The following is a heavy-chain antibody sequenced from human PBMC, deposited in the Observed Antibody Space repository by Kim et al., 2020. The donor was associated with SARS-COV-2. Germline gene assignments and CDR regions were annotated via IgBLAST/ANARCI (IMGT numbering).Heavy chain of an antibody. Sequence: NPSRKSRVTISVDTSKNQFSLKRSSVTAADTAVYYCAREVLRLLEWSTTPWGQGTLVTVSS. V-gene: IGHV4-34*01. D-gene: IGHD3-3*01. CDR3: AREVLRLLEWSTTP. J-gene: IGHJ5*02.